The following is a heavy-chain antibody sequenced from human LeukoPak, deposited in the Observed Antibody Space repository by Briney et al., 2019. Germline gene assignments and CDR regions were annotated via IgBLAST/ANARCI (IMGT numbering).Heavy chain of an antibody. Sequence: SETLSLTCTVSGGSINSNNYYWGWIRQPPGKGLEWLGYIYYSGSTHYNPSLKSRVTISVDTSKNQFSLKLSSVTAADTAVYYCARARGGSSPFDYWGQGSLVTVSS. J-gene: IGHJ4*02. CDR3: ARARGGSSPFDY. CDR2: IYYSGST. D-gene: IGHD4-23*01. V-gene: IGHV4-61*05. CDR1: GGSINSNNYY.